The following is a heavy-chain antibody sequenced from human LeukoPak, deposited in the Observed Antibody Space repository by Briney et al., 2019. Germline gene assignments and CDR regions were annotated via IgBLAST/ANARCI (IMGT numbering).Heavy chain of an antibody. V-gene: IGHV4-59*01. J-gene: IGHJ4*02. CDR3: AREAMAVGFARFPIFNY. CDR2: VYLSGST. CDR1: GGSICTYY. Sequence: SETLSLTCTVSGGSICTYYWSWIRQSPGKGLEWLGNVYLSGSTNYNASLKRGVTISVDTSNTQFSLNLTSVTAADTAVYYCAREAMAVGFARFPIFNYWGQGTLVTVSS. D-gene: IGHD3-3*01.